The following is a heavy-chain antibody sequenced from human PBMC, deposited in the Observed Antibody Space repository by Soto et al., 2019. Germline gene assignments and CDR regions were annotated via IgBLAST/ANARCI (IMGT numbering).Heavy chain of an antibody. CDR3: AHRRYDRLTGDWYFEL. V-gene: IGHV2-5*02. Sequence: QITLKESGPTLVKPTQTLTLTCTFSGFSLSTSGVGVGWIRQPPGKALEWLALIYWDDDKRYSPSLKSRLTITKDNTKTQVVLILTNMDPVDTATDYCAHRRYDRLTGDWYFELWGRGTLVTVSS. CDR2: IYWDDDK. J-gene: IGHJ2*01. D-gene: IGHD7-27*01. CDR1: GFSLSTSGVG.